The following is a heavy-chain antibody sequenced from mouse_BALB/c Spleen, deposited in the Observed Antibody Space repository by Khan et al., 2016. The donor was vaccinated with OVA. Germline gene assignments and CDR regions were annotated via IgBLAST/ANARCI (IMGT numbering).Heavy chain of an antibody. CDR3: VYGSSYWYFDV. J-gene: IGHJ1*01. Sequence: VQLKQSGAELVKPGASVKLSCTASGFNIKDTYMHWVKQRPEQGLEWIGRIDPANGNTKYDPKFQGKATITADTSSNTAYLQLSSLTSEDTAVYYCVYGSSYWYFDVWGAGTTVTVSS. CDR2: IDPANGNT. V-gene: IGHV14-3*02. D-gene: IGHD1-1*01. CDR1: GFNIKDTY.